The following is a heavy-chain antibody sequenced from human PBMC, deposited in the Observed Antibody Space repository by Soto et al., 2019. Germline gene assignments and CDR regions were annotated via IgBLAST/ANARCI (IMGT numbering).Heavy chain of an antibody. V-gene: IGHV3-30*03. CDR1: GFSFSHYG. CDR2: ISYDGSHK. Sequence: QVQVVESGGGVVQPGRSLRLSCVASGFSFSHYGMQWVRQAPGKGLEWVAVISYDGSHKYYGESVTGRFTISRDNSKNTLYLQMNSLRPDDTALYFCARDREREQLGYYGVDVWGQETTDAVSS. J-gene: IGHJ6*02. CDR3: ARDREREQLGYYGVDV. D-gene: IGHD6-13*01.